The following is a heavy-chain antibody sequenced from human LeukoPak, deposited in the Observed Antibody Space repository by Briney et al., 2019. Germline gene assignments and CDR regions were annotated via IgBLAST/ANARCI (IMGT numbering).Heavy chain of an antibody. CDR1: GGSFSGYY. D-gene: IGHD3-16*02. CDR2: INHSGST. CDR3: ARRAYDYVWGSYRPEGFDY. Sequence: PSETLSLTCAVYGGSFSGYYWSWIRQPPGKGLEWIGEINHSGSTNYNPSLKSRVTISVDTSKNQFSLKLSSVTATDTAVYYCARRAYDYVWGSYRPEGFDYWGQGTLVTVSS. V-gene: IGHV4-34*01. J-gene: IGHJ4*02.